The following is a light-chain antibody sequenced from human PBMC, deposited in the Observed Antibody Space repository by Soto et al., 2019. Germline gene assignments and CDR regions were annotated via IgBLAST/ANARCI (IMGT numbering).Light chain of an antibody. V-gene: IGKV1-5*03. CDR1: QSISGW. Sequence: DIQMTQSPSTLSASVGDRVTITCRASQSISGWLAWYQQKPGKAPKLRIYKASTLERGVPSRFSGSRSGTEFNPTVSSLQPDDFATYYCQQHKSYLYTFGQGNKLEIK. CDR2: KAS. CDR3: QQHKSYLYT. J-gene: IGKJ2*01.